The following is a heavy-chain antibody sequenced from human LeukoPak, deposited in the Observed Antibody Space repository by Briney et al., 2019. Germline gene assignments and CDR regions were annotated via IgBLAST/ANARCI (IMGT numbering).Heavy chain of an antibody. Sequence: SETLSHTCTISGGSLSSNYWSWIRQPAGKGLEWIGRIHASGTTNFDPSLKRRLTMSLDTSKNQFSLKLSSVTAADTAVYYCASEDTVKTNDAFDIWGQGTMVTVSS. D-gene: IGHD5-18*01. CDR1: GGSLSSNY. CDR2: IHASGTT. J-gene: IGHJ3*02. V-gene: IGHV4-4*07. CDR3: ASEDTVKTNDAFDI.